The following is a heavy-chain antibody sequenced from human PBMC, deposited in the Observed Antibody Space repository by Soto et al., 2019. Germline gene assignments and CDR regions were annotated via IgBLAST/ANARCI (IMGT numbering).Heavy chain of an antibody. Sequence: PSETLSLTCTVSGGSISSYYWSWIRQPPGKGLEWIGYIYYGGSTNYNPSLKSRVTISVDTSKNQFSLKLTSVTAADTAVYYCARLDGSGTYYNLPRWGQGTLVTVSS. V-gene: IGHV4-59*08. CDR3: ARLDGSGTYYNLPR. CDR2: IYYGGST. J-gene: IGHJ4*02. D-gene: IGHD3-10*01. CDR1: GGSISSYY.